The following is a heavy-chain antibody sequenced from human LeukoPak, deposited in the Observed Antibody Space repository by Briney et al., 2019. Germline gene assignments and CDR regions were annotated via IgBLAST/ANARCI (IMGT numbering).Heavy chain of an antibody. CDR3: ARDPMDSSGWSPLDY. CDR2: IKLDGSEK. Sequence: GGSLRLSCVASGFTFGKYWMSWVRQAPGKGLEWVANIKLDGSEKNYEDSVKGRFTISRDNSKNTLYLQMNSLRAEDTAVYYCARDPMDSSGWSPLDYWGQGTLVTVSS. D-gene: IGHD6-19*01. J-gene: IGHJ4*02. CDR1: GFTFGKYW. V-gene: IGHV3-7*01.